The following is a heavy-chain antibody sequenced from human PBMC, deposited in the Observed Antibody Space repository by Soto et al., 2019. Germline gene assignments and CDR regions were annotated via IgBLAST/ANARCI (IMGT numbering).Heavy chain of an antibody. CDR3: AKAGITMVRGVTDY. D-gene: IGHD3-10*01. CDR2: ISGSGGST. J-gene: IGHJ4*02. CDR1: GFTFSSYA. V-gene: IGHV3-23*01. Sequence: GGALRLSCAASGFTFSSYAMSWVRQAPGKGLEWVSAISGSGGSTYYADSVKGRFTISRDNSKNTLYLQMNSLRAEDTAVYYCAKAGITMVRGVTDYWGQGTLVTVPQ.